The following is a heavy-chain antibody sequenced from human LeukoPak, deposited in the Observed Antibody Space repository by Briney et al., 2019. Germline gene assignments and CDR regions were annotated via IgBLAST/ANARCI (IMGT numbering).Heavy chain of an antibody. CDR3: AREGSGWTLGYLDY. J-gene: IGHJ4*02. CDR2: IIPIFGTA. Sequence: SVKVSCKASGGTFSSYAISWVRQAPGQGLEWMGGIIPIFGTANYAQKFQGRVTITADESTSTAYMELSSLRSEDTAVYYCAREGSGWTLGYLDYWGQGTLVTVSS. V-gene: IGHV1-69*13. CDR1: GGTFSSYA. D-gene: IGHD6-19*01.